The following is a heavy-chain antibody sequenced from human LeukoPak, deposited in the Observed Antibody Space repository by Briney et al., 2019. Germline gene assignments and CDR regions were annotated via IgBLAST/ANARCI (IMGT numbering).Heavy chain of an antibody. J-gene: IGHJ6*02. CDR3: ARNSIRRQYYYHYGMDV. Sequence: SVKVSCKASGGTFSSYAISWVRQAPGQGLEWMGGIIPIFGTANYAQKFQGRVTITADESTSTAYMELSSLRSEDTAVYYCARNSIRRQYYYHYGMDVWGQGTTVTVSS. CDR1: GGTFSSYA. CDR2: IIPIFGTA. V-gene: IGHV1-69*13. D-gene: IGHD3-10*01.